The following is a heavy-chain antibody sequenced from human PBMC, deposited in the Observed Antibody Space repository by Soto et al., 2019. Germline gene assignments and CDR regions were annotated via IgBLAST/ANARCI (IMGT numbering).Heavy chain of an antibody. Sequence: PSETLSLTCAVYGGSFSCYYWIWIRQPPGKGLEWIGEINHSGSTNYNPSLKSRVTISVDTSKNQFSLKLSSVTAADTAVYYCARGIAALYYYYGMDVWGQGTTVTVSS. D-gene: IGHD6-6*01. CDR1: GGSFSCYY. CDR3: ARGIAALYYYYGMDV. CDR2: INHSGST. J-gene: IGHJ6*02. V-gene: IGHV4-34*01.